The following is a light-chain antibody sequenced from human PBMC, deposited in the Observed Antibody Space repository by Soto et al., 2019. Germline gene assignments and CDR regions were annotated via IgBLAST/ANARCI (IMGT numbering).Light chain of an antibody. V-gene: IGKV3-20*01. J-gene: IGKJ5*01. CDR3: QQYGSLPIT. Sequence: ESVLTQSPGTLSLSPGERATLSCRASQSVSSSYLAWYQQKPGQAPRLLIYGASSRATGITDRFSGSGSGTDFTLTISRLEPEDFAVYYCQQYGSLPITFGQGTRLEIK. CDR2: GAS. CDR1: QSVSSSY.